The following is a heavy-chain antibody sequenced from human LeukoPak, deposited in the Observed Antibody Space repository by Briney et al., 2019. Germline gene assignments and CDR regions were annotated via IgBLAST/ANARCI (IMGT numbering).Heavy chain of an antibody. CDR3: ARAIAVAGSDYYYYYMDV. V-gene: IGHV1-69*06. CDR1: GGTFSSYA. J-gene: IGHJ6*03. Sequence: SVKVSCKASGGTFSSYAISWVRQAPGQGLEWMGRIIPIFGTANYAQKFQGRVTITADKSTSTAYMGLSSLRSEDTAVYYCARAIAVAGSDYYYYYMDVWGKGTTVTVSS. D-gene: IGHD6-19*01. CDR2: IIPIFGTA.